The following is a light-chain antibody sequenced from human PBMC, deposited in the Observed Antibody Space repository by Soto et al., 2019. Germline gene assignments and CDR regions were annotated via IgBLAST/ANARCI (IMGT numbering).Light chain of an antibody. CDR2: AAS. CDR3: LQDYNSLRT. Sequence: AIQMTQSPSSLSASVGDRVTITCRASQGIRNDLGWYQQKPGKAPKLLIYAASSLQSGVPSRFSGSGSGTDFTLTISSLQPEDVAPSYCLQDYNSLRTFGQGTKVEIK. J-gene: IGKJ1*01. CDR1: QGIRND. V-gene: IGKV1-6*01.